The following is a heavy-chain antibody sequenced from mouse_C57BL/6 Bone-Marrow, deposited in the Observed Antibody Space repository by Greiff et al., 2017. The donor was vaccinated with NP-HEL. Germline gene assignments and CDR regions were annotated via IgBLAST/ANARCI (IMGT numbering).Heavy chain of an antibody. V-gene: IGHV7-1*01. D-gene: IGHD4-1*01. CDR2: SRNKANDYTT. Sequence: EVQVVESGGGLVQSGRSLRLSCATSGFTFSDFYMEWVRQAPGKGLEWIAASRNKANDYTTEYSASVKGRFIVSRDTSQSILYLQMNALRAEDTAIYYCARDAPNWDYFDYWGQGTTLTVSS. CDR1: GFTFSDFY. J-gene: IGHJ2*01. CDR3: ARDAPNWDYFDY.